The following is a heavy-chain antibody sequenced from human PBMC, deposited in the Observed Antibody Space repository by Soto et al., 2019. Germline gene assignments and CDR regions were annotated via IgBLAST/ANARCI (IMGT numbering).Heavy chain of an antibody. V-gene: IGHV4-59*01. J-gene: IGHJ5*02. CDR1: GGSISSYY. CDR2: IYYSGST. Sequence: PSETLSLTCTVSGGSISSYYWSWIRQPPGKGLEWIGYIYYSGSTNYNPFLKSRVTISVDTSKNQFSLKLSSVTAADTAVYYCAREKNSVTHNWFDPWGQGTLVTVSS. CDR3: AREKNSVTHNWFDP. D-gene: IGHD4-4*01.